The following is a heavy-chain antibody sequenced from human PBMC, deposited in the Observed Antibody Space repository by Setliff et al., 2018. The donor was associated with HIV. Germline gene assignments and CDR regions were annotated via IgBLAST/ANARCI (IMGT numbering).Heavy chain of an antibody. D-gene: IGHD2-21*02. CDR2: VYPSDGST. Sequence: ASVKVSCKASGYTFTSYYMHWVRQAPGQGLEWMGMVYPSDGSTSYAQKFQGRVTMSRDDAENSLFLQMNSLRAEDTAIYYCARCVSDWHLAFDIWGQGTMVTVSS. V-gene: IGHV1-46*01. CDR3: ARCVSDWHLAFDI. CDR1: GYTFTSYY. J-gene: IGHJ3*02.